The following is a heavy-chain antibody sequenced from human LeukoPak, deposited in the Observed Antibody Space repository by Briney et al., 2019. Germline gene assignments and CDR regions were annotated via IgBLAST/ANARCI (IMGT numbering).Heavy chain of an antibody. CDR1: GFTLSSYW. Sequence: GGSLRPSCAASGFTLSSYWMSWVRQAPGKGLEWVANIKQDGSEKYYVDSVKGRFTISRDNAKNSLYLQMNSLRAEDTAVYYCARDRDYYDSSGVGYFDYWGQGTLVAVSS. V-gene: IGHV3-7*03. D-gene: IGHD3-22*01. CDR3: ARDRDYYDSSGVGYFDY. CDR2: IKQDGSEK. J-gene: IGHJ4*02.